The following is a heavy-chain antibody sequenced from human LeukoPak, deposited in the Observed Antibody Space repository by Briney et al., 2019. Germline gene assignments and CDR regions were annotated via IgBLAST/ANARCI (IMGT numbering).Heavy chain of an antibody. Sequence: PGGSLRLSCAASGFTFSSYSMNWVRQAPGKGLEWVAVISYDGSNKYYADSVKGRFTISRDNSKNTLYLQMNSLRAEDTAVYYCAKDHVDSGYYSHFDYWGQGTLVTVSS. V-gene: IGHV3-30*18. J-gene: IGHJ4*02. D-gene: IGHD3-22*01. CDR3: AKDHVDSGYYSHFDY. CDR1: GFTFSSYS. CDR2: ISYDGSNK.